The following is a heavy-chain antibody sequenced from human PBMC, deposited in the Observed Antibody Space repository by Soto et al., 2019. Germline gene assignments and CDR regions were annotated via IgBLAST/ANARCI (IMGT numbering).Heavy chain of an antibody. J-gene: IGHJ4*02. D-gene: IGHD4-17*01. CDR2: ISGSGGST. CDR3: AKHHTTVTAYFDY. CDR1: GFTFSSYA. V-gene: IGHV3-23*01. Sequence: EVQLLSSGGGLVQPGGSLRLSCAASGFTFSSYAMSWVRQAPGKGLEWVSAISGSGGSTYYADSVKGRFTISRDNSKNTLYLNMNSLRADDTAVYYCAKHHTTVTAYFDYWGQGTLVTVSS.